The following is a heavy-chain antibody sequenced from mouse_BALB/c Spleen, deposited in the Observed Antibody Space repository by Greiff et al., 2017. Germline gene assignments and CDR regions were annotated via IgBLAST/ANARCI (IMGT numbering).Heavy chain of an antibody. Sequence: EVNVVESGGGLVQPGGSLKLSCAASGFDFSRYWMSWVRQAPGKGLEWIGEINPDSSTINYTPSLKDKFIISRDNAKNTLYLQMSKVRSEDTALYYCARGYDGYYAWFAYWGQGTLVTVSA. J-gene: IGHJ3*01. CDR2: INPDSSTI. CDR1: GFDFSRYW. V-gene: IGHV4-1*02. D-gene: IGHD2-3*01. CDR3: ARGYDGYYAWFAY.